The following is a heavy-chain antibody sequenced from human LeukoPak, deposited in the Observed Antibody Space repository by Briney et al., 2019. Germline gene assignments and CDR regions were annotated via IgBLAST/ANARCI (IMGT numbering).Heavy chain of an antibody. J-gene: IGHJ4*02. Sequence: SVKVSCKASGGTFSNYAISWVRQAPGQGLEWMGGIMPIFGTAKYAQKFQGRVTITADKSTSTAYMELSSLRSEDTAVYYCARSSVVAAAGPYYFDYWGQGTLVTVSS. CDR1: GGTFSNYA. CDR2: IMPIFGTA. V-gene: IGHV1-69*06. CDR3: ARSSVVAAAGPYYFDY. D-gene: IGHD6-13*01.